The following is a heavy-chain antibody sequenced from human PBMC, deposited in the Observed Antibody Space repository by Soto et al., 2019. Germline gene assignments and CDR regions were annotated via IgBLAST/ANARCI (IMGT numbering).Heavy chain of an antibody. CDR2: MNPNSGNT. V-gene: IGHV1-8*01. Sequence: QVQLVQSGAEVKKPGASVKVSCKASGYTFTSYDINWVRQATGQGLEWMGWMNPNSGNTGYAQKFQGRVTMTRNTSISPAYMELGSLRSEDTAVYYCAGGPPLVVYGDYDVVDYWGQGTLVTVSS. D-gene: IGHD4-17*01. CDR3: AGGPPLVVYGDYDVVDY. J-gene: IGHJ4*02. CDR1: GYTFTSYD.